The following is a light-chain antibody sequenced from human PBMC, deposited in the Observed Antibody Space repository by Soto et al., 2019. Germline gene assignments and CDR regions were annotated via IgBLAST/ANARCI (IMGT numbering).Light chain of an antibody. CDR1: SSNVGSYNL. J-gene: IGLJ3*02. CDR2: EGD. V-gene: IGLV2-23*01. CDR3: CSYAHSNTLV. Sequence: QSVLTQPASVAGSPGHSITISCTGTSSNVGSYNLVSWFQQHPGKAPKLMIYEGDKRPSGVSNRFSASKSGNTASLTISGLQAEDEADYYCCSYAHSNTLVFGGGTKLTVL.